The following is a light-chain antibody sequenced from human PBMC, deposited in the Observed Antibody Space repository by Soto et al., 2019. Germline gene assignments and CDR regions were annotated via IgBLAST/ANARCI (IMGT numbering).Light chain of an antibody. J-gene: IGKJ2*01. Sequence: DIQMTQSPSSLSASVGDRVTIACRASQGLSNYLAWYQQKPGKVPKLLIYAASTLQSGVPSRFSGSGSGTDFTLTTSSLQPEDVATDYCQKYNSAPYTFGQGTQLEIK. CDR3: QKYNSAPYT. CDR2: AAS. V-gene: IGKV1-27*01. CDR1: QGLSNY.